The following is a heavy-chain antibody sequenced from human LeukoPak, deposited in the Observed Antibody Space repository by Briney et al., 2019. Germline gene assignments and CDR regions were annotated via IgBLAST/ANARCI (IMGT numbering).Heavy chain of an antibody. V-gene: IGHV4-59*12. CDR3: ATSPSGSRDY. D-gene: IGHD1-26*01. CDR2: IYYSGST. Sequence: PSETLSLTCTVSGGSISSYYWSWIRQPPGKGLEWIGYIYYSGSTYYNPSLKSRVTISVDTSKNQFSLKLSSVTAADTAVYYCATSPSGSRDYWGQGTLVTVSP. CDR1: GGSISSYY. J-gene: IGHJ4*02.